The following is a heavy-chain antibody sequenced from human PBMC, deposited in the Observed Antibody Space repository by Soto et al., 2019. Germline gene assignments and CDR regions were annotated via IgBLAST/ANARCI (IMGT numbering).Heavy chain of an antibody. J-gene: IGHJ6*03. Sequence: GGALKPSFAPSGFPFSSYCMHWGRQAPGKGLEWVAVISYDGSNKYYADSVKGRFTISRDNSKNTLYLQMNSLRAEDTAVYYCVWDGYYYMDVWGKGTTVTVSS. CDR1: GFPFSSYC. CDR3: VWDGYYYMDV. V-gene: IGHV3-30*03. D-gene: IGHD1-26*01. CDR2: ISYDGSNK.